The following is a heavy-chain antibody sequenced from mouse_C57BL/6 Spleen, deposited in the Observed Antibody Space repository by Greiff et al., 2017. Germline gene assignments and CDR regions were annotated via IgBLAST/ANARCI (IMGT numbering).Heavy chain of an antibody. CDR2: IYPGSGST. Sequence: VQLQQPGAELVKPGASVKMSCKASGYTFTSYWITWVKQRPGQGLEWIGDIYPGSGSTNYNEKFKSKATLTVDTSSSTAYMPLSSLTSEDSAVYYCARRSNQYYYAMDYWGQGTSVTVSS. D-gene: IGHD2-5*01. V-gene: IGHV1-55*01. J-gene: IGHJ4*01. CDR3: ARRSNQYYYAMDY. CDR1: GYTFTSYW.